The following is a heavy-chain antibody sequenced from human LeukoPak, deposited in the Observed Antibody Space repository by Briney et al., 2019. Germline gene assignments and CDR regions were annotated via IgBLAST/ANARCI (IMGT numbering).Heavy chain of an antibody. CDR2: ISSSSSYI. Sequence: GGSLRLSCAASGFSFSSYTMNWVRQAPGRGLEWVSSISSSSSYIYYADSVKGRFTISRDNAKNSLYLHMSSLRAEDTAVYYCARGYCSGGSCYFLVDYWGQGTLVTVSS. V-gene: IGHV3-21*01. CDR1: GFSFSSYT. J-gene: IGHJ4*02. D-gene: IGHD2-15*01. CDR3: ARGYCSGGSCYFLVDY.